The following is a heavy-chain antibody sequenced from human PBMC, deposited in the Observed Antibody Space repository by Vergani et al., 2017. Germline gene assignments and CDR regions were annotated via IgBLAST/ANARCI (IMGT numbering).Heavy chain of an antibody. Sequence: QSQLVQSGDEVKKPGASVKVSCKTSVYSFINYGISWVRHAPGQGLEWLGWISPYNDNTNYGQKIQGRVTMTTETSTRTAYMQLRSLTFDDTAVYYCASWGFCSSTSCDKPYYFTDIWGKGTAVTVSS. CDR3: ASWGFCSSTSCDKPYYFTDI. CDR1: VYSFINYG. J-gene: IGHJ6*04. V-gene: IGHV1-18*01. D-gene: IGHD2-2*02. CDR2: ISPYNDNT.